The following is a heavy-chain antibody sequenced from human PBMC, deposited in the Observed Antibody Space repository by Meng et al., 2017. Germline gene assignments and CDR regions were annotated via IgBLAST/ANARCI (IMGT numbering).Heavy chain of an antibody. Sequence: GESLKISCAASGFTFSSNYMSWVRQAPGKGLEWVSVIYSGGSTYYSDSVKGRFTISRDNSKNTLYLQMNSLRAEDTAVYYCARLWFGEYTFDYWGQGTLVNVSS. CDR3: ARLWFGEYTFDY. D-gene: IGHD3-10*01. J-gene: IGHJ4*02. V-gene: IGHV3-53*01. CDR2: IYSGGST. CDR1: GFTFSSNY.